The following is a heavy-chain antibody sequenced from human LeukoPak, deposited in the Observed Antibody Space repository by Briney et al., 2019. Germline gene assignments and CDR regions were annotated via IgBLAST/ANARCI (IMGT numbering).Heavy chain of an antibody. CDR2: ISGSGGST. Sequence: GGSLRLSCAASGFTFSSYAMSWVRQAPGKGLEWVSAISGSGGSTYYADSVKGRFTISRDNSKNTLYLQMNSLRAEDTAVYYCSQLGAIWDFDYWGQGTLVTVSS. CDR3: SQLGAIWDFDY. V-gene: IGHV3-23*01. D-gene: IGHD1-1*01. J-gene: IGHJ4*02. CDR1: GFTFSSYA.